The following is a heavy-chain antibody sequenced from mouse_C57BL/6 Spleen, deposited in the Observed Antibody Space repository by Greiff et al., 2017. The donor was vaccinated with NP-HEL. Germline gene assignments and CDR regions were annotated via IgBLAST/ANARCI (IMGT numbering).Heavy chain of an antibody. J-gene: IGHJ3*01. Sequence: DVKLVESGGDLVKPGGSLKLSCAASGFTFSSYGMSWVRQTPDKRLEWVATISSGGSYTYYPDSVKGRFTISRDNAKNTLYLQMSSLKSEDTAMYYCARHLVTTVVAKDWFAYWGQGTLVTVSA. V-gene: IGHV5-6*02. CDR1: GFTFSSYG. D-gene: IGHD1-1*01. CDR3: ARHLVTTVVAKDWFAY. CDR2: ISSGGSYT.